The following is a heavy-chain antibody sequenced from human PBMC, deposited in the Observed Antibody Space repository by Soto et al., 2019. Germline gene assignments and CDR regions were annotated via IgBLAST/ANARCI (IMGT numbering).Heavy chain of an antibody. CDR2: IIPIFGTA. Sequence: SRNRSWKASGGSFSSYAISWVRQAPGQGLEWMGGIIPIFGTANYAQKFQGRVTITADESTSTAYMELSSLRSEDTAVYYCARDVGVAYYYYGMDVWGQGTTVAVSS. V-gene: IGHV1-69*01. J-gene: IGHJ6*02. CDR1: GGSFSSYA. D-gene: IGHD1-26*01. CDR3: ARDVGVAYYYYGMDV.